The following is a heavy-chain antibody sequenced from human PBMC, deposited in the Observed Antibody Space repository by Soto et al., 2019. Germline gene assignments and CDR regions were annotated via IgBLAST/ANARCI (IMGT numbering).Heavy chain of an antibody. CDR1: GYTFISYA. CDR3: ARDFLPRTPWGSATTQFPHYGMAV. J-gene: IGHJ6*02. V-gene: IGHV1-18*01. Sequence: QLVQSGADVKKPGASVKVSCKASGYTFISYAISWVRQVPGQGLEWMGRVSPYSGNTDSAQKFQGRVTIVTDNDTNTAYLDLRNLRSDEKAVYFCARDFLPRTPWGSATTQFPHYGMAVWGQGTTVTVCS. CDR2: VSPYSGNT. D-gene: IGHD3-16*01.